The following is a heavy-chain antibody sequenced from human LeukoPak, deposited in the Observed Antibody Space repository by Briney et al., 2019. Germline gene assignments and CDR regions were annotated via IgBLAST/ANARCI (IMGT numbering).Heavy chain of an antibody. Sequence: ASVKVSCKASGYTFTYYYIHWVRQAPGQGLEWMGIINPSGGSTSYAQKFQGRVTLTRDMSTSTVYMDLSSLRSEDTAVYYCARDLVNYYDSSGYYPRGDRRYFDLWGRGTLVTVSS. CDR1: GYTFTYYY. D-gene: IGHD3-22*01. CDR2: INPSGGST. J-gene: IGHJ2*01. CDR3: ARDLVNYYDSSGYYPRGDRRYFDL. V-gene: IGHV1-46*01.